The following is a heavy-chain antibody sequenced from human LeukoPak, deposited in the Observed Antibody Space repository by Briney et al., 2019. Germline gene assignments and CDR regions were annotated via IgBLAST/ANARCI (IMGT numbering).Heavy chain of an antibody. Sequence: ASXXVSCKASGGTFISYAISWVRQAPGQGLEWMGGIIPIFGTANYEQKFQGRVTITTDESTSTAYMELSSLRSEDTAVYYCARVLTGYSSGWYYFDYWGQGTLITVSS. J-gene: IGHJ4*02. D-gene: IGHD6-19*01. CDR1: GGTFISYA. CDR2: IIPIFGTA. V-gene: IGHV1-69*05. CDR3: ARVLTGYSSGWYYFDY.